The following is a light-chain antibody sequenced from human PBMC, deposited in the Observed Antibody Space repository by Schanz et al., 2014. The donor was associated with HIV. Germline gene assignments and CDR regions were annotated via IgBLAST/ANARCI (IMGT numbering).Light chain of an antibody. CDR3: SSYAGSTV. V-gene: IGLV2-14*02. CDR2: EVS. J-gene: IGLJ2*01. Sequence: QSALTQPASVSGSPGQSITISCTGTSSDVGSYNLVSWYQQHPGTAPKIMIYEVSKRPSGVPDRFSGSKSGNTASLTVSGLQAEDEADYYCSSYAGSTVFGGGTKVTVL. CDR1: SSDVGSYNL.